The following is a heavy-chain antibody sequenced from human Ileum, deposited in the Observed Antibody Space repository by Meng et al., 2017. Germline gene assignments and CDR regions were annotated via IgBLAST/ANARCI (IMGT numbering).Heavy chain of an antibody. V-gene: IGHV4-34*01. CDR1: GGAFSGYY. Sequence: QVQLQQLGAGLLKPSETLSLPCAVYGGAFSGYYWSWIRQPPGKGLEWIGEINHSGSTNYNPSLKSRVTISVDTSKNQFSLKLSSVTAADTAVYYCARGGPWFDPWGQGTLVTVSS. J-gene: IGHJ5*02. CDR2: INHSGST. CDR3: ARGGPWFDP.